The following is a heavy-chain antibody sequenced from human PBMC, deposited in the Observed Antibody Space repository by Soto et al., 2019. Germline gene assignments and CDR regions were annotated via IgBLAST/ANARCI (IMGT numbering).Heavy chain of an antibody. Sequence: EVQLLESGGGLVQPGGSLRLSCAASGFIFTNYALSWVRQAPGKGLEWVAGVSGIGGTSHYADSVKARFTVSRDNSRSTLCLLMSSLRAEVSAISYCAKDADNDDYGVFDLWGQGTWVPVSS. CDR1: GFIFTNYA. D-gene: IGHD4-17*01. CDR3: AKDADNDDYGVFDL. V-gene: IGHV3-23*01. J-gene: IGHJ3*01. CDR2: VSGIGGTS.